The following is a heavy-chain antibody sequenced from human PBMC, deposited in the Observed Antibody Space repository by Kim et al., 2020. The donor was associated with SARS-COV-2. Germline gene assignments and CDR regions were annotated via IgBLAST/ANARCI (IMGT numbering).Heavy chain of an antibody. Sequence: GGSLRLSCAASGFTFSSYWMHWVRQAPGKGLVCVSRISPDGSSTSYADSVKGRFTISRDNAKNTLYLQMNSLRAEDTAMYYCALTGNTAYWGQGTLVTVSS. CDR3: ALTGNTAY. CDR1: GFTFSSYW. J-gene: IGHJ4*02. CDR2: ISPDGSST. V-gene: IGHV3-74*01. D-gene: IGHD1-7*01.